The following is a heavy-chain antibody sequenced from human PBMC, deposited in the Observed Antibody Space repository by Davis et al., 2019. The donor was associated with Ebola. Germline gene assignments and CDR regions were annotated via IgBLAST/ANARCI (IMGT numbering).Heavy chain of an antibody. D-gene: IGHD6-19*01. V-gene: IGHV3-15*01. CDR3: TTDDIAVAGRGDY. J-gene: IGHJ4*02. CDR1: GFTFSNAW. Sequence: GESLKISCAASGFTFSNAWMSWVRQAPGKGLEWVGRIKSKTDGGTTDYAAPVKGRFTISRDDSKNTLYLQMNSLKTEDTAVYYCTTDDIAVAGRGDYWGQGTLVTVSS. CDR2: IKSKTDGGTT.